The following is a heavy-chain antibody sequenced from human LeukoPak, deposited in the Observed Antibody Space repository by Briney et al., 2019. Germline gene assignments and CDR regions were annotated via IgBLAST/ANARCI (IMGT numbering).Heavy chain of an antibody. J-gene: IGHJ2*01. D-gene: IGHD3-16*01. CDR3: AREGGYFDL. CDR1: GGSISSYY. V-gene: IGHV4-59*01. Sequence: SETLSVTCTVAGGSISSYYWSWIRQPPGKGLEWIGCIYYSGSTNYNPSLESRVTLSVDTSKNQFSLKLSSVTAADTAVYYCAREGGYFDLWGRGTLVTVSS. CDR2: IYYSGST.